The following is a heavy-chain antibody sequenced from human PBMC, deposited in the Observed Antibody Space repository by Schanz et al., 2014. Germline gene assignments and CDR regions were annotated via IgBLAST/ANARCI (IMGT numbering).Heavy chain of an antibody. CDR1: GYTFTTYY. Sequence: QVQLVQSGAEVKKPGVSVKVSCKASGYTFTTYYIHWVRQAPGQGLEWMGRIIPILGITNVAQTFQDRVTITADKSTSTAYMELSSLRSEDTAVYYCARGLGDERWLDLNEAFDIWGQGTIVTVSS. J-gene: IGHJ3*02. CDR2: IIPILGIT. V-gene: IGHV1-69*09. D-gene: IGHD6-19*01. CDR3: ARGLGDERWLDLNEAFDI.